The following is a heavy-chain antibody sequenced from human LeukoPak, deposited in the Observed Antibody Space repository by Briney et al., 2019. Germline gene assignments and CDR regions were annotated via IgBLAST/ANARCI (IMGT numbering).Heavy chain of an antibody. J-gene: IGHJ3*02. Sequence: GASVKVSCKASGGTFSSYAISWVRQAPGQGLEWMGRIIPILGIANYAQKFQGRVTITADKSTSTAYMELSSLRSEDTAVYYCAREWRGTTVTTWGINDAFDIWGQGTMVTVSS. CDR3: AREWRGTTVTTWGINDAFDI. D-gene: IGHD4-17*01. CDR1: GGTFSSYA. CDR2: IIPILGIA. V-gene: IGHV1-69*04.